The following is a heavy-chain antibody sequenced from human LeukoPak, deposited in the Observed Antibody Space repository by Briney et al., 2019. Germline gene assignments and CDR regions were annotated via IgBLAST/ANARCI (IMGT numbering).Heavy chain of an antibody. J-gene: IGHJ3*02. CDR2: MNPNSGNT. CDR3: ARGGERSDAFDI. D-gene: IGHD3-16*01. Sequence: ASVKVSCKASGYTFTSYDINWVRQATGQGLEWMGWMNPNSGNTGYAQKFQGRVTITRNTSISTAYMELSSLRSEDTAVYYCARGGERSDAFDIWGQGTMVTVSS. CDR1: GYTFTSYD. V-gene: IGHV1-8*03.